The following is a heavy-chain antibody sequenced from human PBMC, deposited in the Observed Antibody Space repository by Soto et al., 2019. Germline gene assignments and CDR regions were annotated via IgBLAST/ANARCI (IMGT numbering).Heavy chain of an antibody. CDR3: TNYGADSGGYEYFQH. CDR1: GITFSSYG. J-gene: IGHJ1*01. CDR2: ISGSSDA. D-gene: IGHD4-17*01. Sequence: EVQLLESGGGLEPPGKSLRLSCAASGITFSSYGMSWVRQAPGKGLEWVSAISGSSDAYFADSVKGRFTISRDNSRSTLYPQMNSLRAEDTAVYYCTNYGADSGGYEYFQHWGQGTLVTVSS. V-gene: IGHV3-23*01.